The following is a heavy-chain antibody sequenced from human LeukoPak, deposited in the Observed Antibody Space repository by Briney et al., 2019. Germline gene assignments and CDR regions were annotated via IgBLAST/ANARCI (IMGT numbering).Heavy chain of an antibody. CDR3: ARDPWADSSGFPLHH. Sequence: GSLRLSCATSGFTFSRYWMSWVRQAPGKGLECVANIEQDGSVTYYVDSVRGRFTISRDNAKNSLYLQMNSLRTEDTAVYYCARDPWADSSGFPLHHWGQGTLVTVSS. V-gene: IGHV3-7*03. D-gene: IGHD3-22*01. CDR2: IEQDGSVT. CDR1: GFTFSRYW. J-gene: IGHJ1*01.